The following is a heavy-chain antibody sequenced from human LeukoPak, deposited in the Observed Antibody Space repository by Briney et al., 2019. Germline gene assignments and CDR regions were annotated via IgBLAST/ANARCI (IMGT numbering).Heavy chain of an antibody. J-gene: IGHJ6*03. CDR3: TSLFTLYYMDV. CDR1: GFTFSGSA. V-gene: IGHV3-73*01. CDR2: IRSKANSYAT. Sequence: GGSLRLSCAASGFTFSGSAMHWVRQASGKGLEWVGRIRSKANSYATAYAASVKGRFTISRDDSKNTAYLQMNSLKTEDTAVYYCTSLFTLYYMDVWGKGTTVTVSS.